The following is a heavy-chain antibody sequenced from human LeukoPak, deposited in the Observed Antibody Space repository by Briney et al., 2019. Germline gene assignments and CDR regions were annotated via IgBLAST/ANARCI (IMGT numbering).Heavy chain of an antibody. CDR1: GYTFTSYD. D-gene: IGHD1-14*01. V-gene: IGHV1-8*01. CDR2: MNPNSGNT. J-gene: IGHJ4*02. Sequence: GASVKVSCKASGYTFTSYDINWVRQATGQGLEWMGWMNPNSGNTGYAQKFQGRVTMTRDTSTRTAYMELSSLRSEDSAVYYCAREPLRTEHIDYCGQGTLVTVSS. CDR3: AREPLRTEHIDY.